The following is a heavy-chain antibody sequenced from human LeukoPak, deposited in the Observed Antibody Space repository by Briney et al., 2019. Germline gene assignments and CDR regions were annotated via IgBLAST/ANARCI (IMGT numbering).Heavy chain of an antibody. Sequence: GGSLRLSCAASGFTVSSNYMSWVRQAPGKGLEWVSVIYSGGSPYYADSVKGRFTISRDNSKNTLFLQMNSLRAEDTAVYYCARGSDSSCWSPLDYWAREPWSPSPQ. CDR1: GFTVSSNY. J-gene: IGHJ4*02. D-gene: IGHD6-13*01. CDR2: IYSGGSP. V-gene: IGHV3-53*01. CDR3: ARGSDSSCWSPLDY.